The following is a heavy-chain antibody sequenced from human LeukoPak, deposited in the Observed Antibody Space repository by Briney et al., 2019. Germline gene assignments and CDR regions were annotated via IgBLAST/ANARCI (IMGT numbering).Heavy chain of an antibody. D-gene: IGHD6-19*01. V-gene: IGHV4-59*08. CDR2: VFYTGYT. Sequence: PSETLSLTCTVSGGSINNYYWSWVRQPPGKGLEWIGYVFYTGYTHYNPSLRSRVTISVDKSKNQFSLKLSSVTAADTAVYYCARTSSSGLVGGYYFDYWGQGTLVTVSS. J-gene: IGHJ4*02. CDR3: ARTSSSGLVGGYYFDY. CDR1: GGSINNYY.